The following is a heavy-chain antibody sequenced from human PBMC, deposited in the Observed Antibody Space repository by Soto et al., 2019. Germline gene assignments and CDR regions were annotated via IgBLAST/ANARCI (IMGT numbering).Heavy chain of an antibody. CDR2: IYHSGVT. CDR1: GGSISTSNW. D-gene: IGHD1-26*01. V-gene: IGHV4-4*02. CDR3: AGDGRYSGSYYHAFDI. Sequence: PSETLSLTCVVSGGSISTSNWWSWVRQPPGKGLEWIGEIYHSGVTNYNPSLKSRVTISVDTSKNQFSLKLSSVTAADTAVYYCAGDGRYSGSYYHAFDIWGQGTMVTVS. J-gene: IGHJ3*02.